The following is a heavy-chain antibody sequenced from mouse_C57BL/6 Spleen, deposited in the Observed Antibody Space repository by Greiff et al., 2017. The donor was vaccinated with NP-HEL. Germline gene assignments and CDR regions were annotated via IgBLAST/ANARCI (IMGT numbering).Heavy chain of an antibody. CDR3: ARRFYDAGGFDY. CDR1: GFTFSSYG. V-gene: IGHV5-6*01. D-gene: IGHD2-3*01. CDR2: ISSGGSYT. J-gene: IGHJ2*01. Sequence: DVHLVESGGDLVKPGGSLKLSCAASGFTFSSYGMSWVRQTPDKRLEWVATISSGGSYTYYPDSVKGRFTISRDNAKNTLYLQMSSLKSEDTAMYYCARRFYDAGGFDYWGQGTTLTVSS.